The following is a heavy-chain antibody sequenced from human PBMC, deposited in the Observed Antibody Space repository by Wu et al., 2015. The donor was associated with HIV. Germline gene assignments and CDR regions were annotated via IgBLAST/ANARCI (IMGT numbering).Heavy chain of an antibody. CDR2: FSPVFAKP. Sequence: QVHLVQSGAEVKKPGSSVKVSCKASGDTSRNYVFSWVRQAPGQGLEWMGRFSPVFAKPSYAQNFQGRITITADELTRTTYVEVYSLGSEDTAVYYCARSYYDSSGYLYYFDYWGQGTLVTVSS. J-gene: IGHJ4*02. D-gene: IGHD3-22*01. CDR1: GDTSRNYV. CDR3: ARSYYDSSGYLYYFDY. V-gene: IGHV1-69*13.